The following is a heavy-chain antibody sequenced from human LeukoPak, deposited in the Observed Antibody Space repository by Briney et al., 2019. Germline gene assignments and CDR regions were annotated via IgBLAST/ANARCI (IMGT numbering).Heavy chain of an antibody. CDR1: GYSISTGYY. J-gene: IGHJ4*02. CDR3: VRVPYYYDSGSHHPRFSDY. D-gene: IGHD3-10*01. Sequence: SETLSLTCAVSGYSISTGYYWGWIRQPPGKGLEWIGSIYHSGSTNYNPSLESRATISVDTSKNQFSLRLSSVTAADTAVYYCVRVPYYYDSGSHHPRFSDYWGQGTLVTVSS. CDR2: IYHSGST. V-gene: IGHV4-38-2*01.